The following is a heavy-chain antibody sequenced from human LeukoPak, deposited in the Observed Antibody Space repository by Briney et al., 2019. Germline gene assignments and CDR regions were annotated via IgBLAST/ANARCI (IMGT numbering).Heavy chain of an antibody. D-gene: IGHD3-22*01. CDR3: AREGYYDSSGYGGAFDI. Sequence: GGSLRLSCAASGFTFSSYDMHWVRQATGKGLEWVSAIGTAGDTYYPGSVKGRFTISRENAKNSLYLQMNSLRAEDTAVYYCAREGYYDSSGYGGAFDIWGQGTMVTVSS. CDR2: IGTAGDT. CDR1: GFTFSSYD. V-gene: IGHV3-13*01. J-gene: IGHJ3*02.